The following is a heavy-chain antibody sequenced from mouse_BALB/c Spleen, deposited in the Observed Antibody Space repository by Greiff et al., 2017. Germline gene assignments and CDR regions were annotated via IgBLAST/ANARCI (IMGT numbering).Heavy chain of an antibody. CDR1: GFNIKDTY. Sequence: VQLKASGAELVKPGASVKLSCTASGFNIKDTYMHWVKQRPEQGLEWIGRIDPANGNTKYDPKFQGKATITADTSSNTAYLQLSSLTSEDTAVYYCARKYGNYVAWFAYWGQGTLVTVAA. J-gene: IGHJ3*01. CDR2: IDPANGNT. CDR3: ARKYGNYVAWFAY. D-gene: IGHD2-10*02. V-gene: IGHV14-3*02.